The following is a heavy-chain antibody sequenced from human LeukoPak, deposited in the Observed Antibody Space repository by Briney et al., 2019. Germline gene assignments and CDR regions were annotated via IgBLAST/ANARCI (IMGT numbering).Heavy chain of an antibody. D-gene: IGHD6-19*01. CDR2: ISGSGGST. CDR1: GFTFSSYA. V-gene: IGHV3-23*01. CDR3: AKAIAVAGGGDN. J-gene: IGHJ4*02. Sequence: GGSLRLSCAAFGFTFSSYAMSWVRQAPGKGLEWVSAISGSGGSTYYADSVKGRFTISRDNSKNTLYLQMNSLRAEDTAVYYCAKAIAVAGGGDNWGQGTLVTVSS.